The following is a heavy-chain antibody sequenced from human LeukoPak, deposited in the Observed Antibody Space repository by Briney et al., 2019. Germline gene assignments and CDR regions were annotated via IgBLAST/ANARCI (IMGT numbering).Heavy chain of an antibody. V-gene: IGHV3-20*01. CDR1: GFTFSSYS. CDR3: ARGKYYYDSSGYLLFDY. Sequence: GGSLRLSCAASGFTFSSYSMNWVRQAPGKGLEWVSGINWNGGSTGYADSVKGRFTISRDNAKNSLYLQMNSLRAEDTALYQCARGKYYYDSSGYLLFDYWGQGTLVTVSS. J-gene: IGHJ4*02. CDR2: INWNGGST. D-gene: IGHD3-22*01.